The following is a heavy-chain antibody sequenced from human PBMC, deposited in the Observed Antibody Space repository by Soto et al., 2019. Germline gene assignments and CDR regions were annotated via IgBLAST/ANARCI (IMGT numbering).Heavy chain of an antibody. CDR1: GFTFTNFG. D-gene: IGHD6-19*01. V-gene: IGHV3-30*18. CDR2: ISYDGNNK. J-gene: IGHJ4*02. CDR3: AKSQSIGWYGVDY. Sequence: QVQLEESEGGVVQPGRSLRVSCAASGFTFTNFGLHWVRQAPGKGLEWVAVISYDGNNKYYADSVKGRFTISRDNSKDTLYLQMNSLRADDSAVYYCAKSQSIGWYGVDYWGQGTLVTVSS.